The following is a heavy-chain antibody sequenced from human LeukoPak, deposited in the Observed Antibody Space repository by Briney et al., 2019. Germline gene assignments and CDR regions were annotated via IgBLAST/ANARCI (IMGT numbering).Heavy chain of an antibody. D-gene: IGHD3-3*01. CDR1: GFTFSGYW. CDR3: AAGGGWDPSFGVVTHIDV. Sequence: GGSLRLSCAASGFTFSGYWMHWVHQGPEKGLELVSRIDNDGHGIVYADSVKGRFTTSRDNAKNTLYLQMNSLRVEGTAVYYCAAGGGWDPSFGVVTHIDVWGKGTTVAVS. J-gene: IGHJ6*03. CDR2: IDNDGHGI. V-gene: IGHV3-74*01.